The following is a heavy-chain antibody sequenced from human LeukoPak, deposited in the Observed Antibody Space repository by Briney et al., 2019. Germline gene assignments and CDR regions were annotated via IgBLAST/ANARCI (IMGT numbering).Heavy chain of an antibody. V-gene: IGHV4-31*03. Sequence: SETLSLTCTVSGGSISSGGYYWNWIRQHPGKGLEWIRYIYYSGSTYYNPSLKSRVTISVDTSNNQFSLKLSSVTAADTAVYYCARASDGLYYYYYGMDVWGQGTTVTVSS. CDR1: GGSISSGGYY. D-gene: IGHD2-2*01. CDR2: IYYSGST. J-gene: IGHJ6*02. CDR3: ARASDGLYYYYYGMDV.